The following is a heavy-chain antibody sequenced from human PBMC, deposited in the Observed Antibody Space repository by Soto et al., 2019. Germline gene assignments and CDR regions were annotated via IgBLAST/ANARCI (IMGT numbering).Heavy chain of an antibody. V-gene: IGHV3-33*01. CDR2: IWYDGSNK. CDR3: ARDLFTIFGVVPLGMDV. J-gene: IGHJ6*02. CDR1: GFTFSSYG. Sequence: GSLRLSCAASGFTFSSYGMHWVRQAPGKGLEWVAVIWYDGSNKYYADSVKGRFTISRDNSKNTLYLQMNSLRAEDTAVYYCARDLFTIFGVVPLGMDVWRQGTTVTVSS. D-gene: IGHD3-3*01.